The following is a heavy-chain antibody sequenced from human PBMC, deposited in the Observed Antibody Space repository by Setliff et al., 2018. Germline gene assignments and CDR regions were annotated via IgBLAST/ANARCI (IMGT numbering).Heavy chain of an antibody. Sequence: PGGSLRLFCVVSGFSFSRHWMSWVRQAQGKGLEWVADIKQDGSTKYYLDSVKGRFTISRDNAKRSLYLQMNGLRADDTGVYYCVRDDADNYDAFDNWGQGTLVTVSS. D-gene: IGHD3-22*01. V-gene: IGHV3-7*01. CDR2: IKQDGSTK. J-gene: IGHJ3*02. CDR3: VRDDADNYDAFDN. CDR1: GFSFSRHW.